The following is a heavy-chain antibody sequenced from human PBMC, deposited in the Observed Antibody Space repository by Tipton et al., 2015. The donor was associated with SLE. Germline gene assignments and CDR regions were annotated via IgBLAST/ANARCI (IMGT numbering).Heavy chain of an antibody. CDR2: MFYIGNS. V-gene: IGHV4-59*01. CDR1: GGSITDFY. J-gene: IGHJ3*02. D-gene: IGHD6-19*01. CDR3: AAYNSGSHAFHI. Sequence: TLSLTCSVSGGSITDFYWSWLRKPPGKGLQWIGFMFYIGNSEYNPSLKGRVTISIDTSKSQYSLNLTSVTAADTAVYYCAAYNSGSHAFHIWGQGTMVTVSS.